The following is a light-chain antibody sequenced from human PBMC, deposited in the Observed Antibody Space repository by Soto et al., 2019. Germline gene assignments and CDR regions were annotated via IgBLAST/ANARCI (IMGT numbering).Light chain of an antibody. J-gene: IGKJ1*01. Sequence: DIQMTQSPSSLSASVGDRVTITCRASQSISSYLNWYQQKPGKAPKLLIYAASSLQSGVPSRFSGSGSGTDFTLTISSLQPEDFATYYCQQSYSPMTFGQGTKVEIK. CDR1: QSISSY. V-gene: IGKV1-39*01. CDR3: QQSYSPMT. CDR2: AAS.